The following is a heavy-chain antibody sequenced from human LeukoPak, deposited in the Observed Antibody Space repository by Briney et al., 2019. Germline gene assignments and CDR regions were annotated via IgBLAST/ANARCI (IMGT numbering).Heavy chain of an antibody. V-gene: IGHV3-21*01. CDR1: GFTFSSYS. CDR3: ARLRRNSDRSGFYYYYDN. CDR2: INTVASYI. J-gene: IGHJ4*02. D-gene: IGHD3-22*01. Sequence: PGGSLRLSCAASGFTFSSYSFNWVRQAPGKGLEWVSSINTVASYIYYADSVRGRFTISRDNAENSLWLQMNGLRAEDSAVYYCARLRRNSDRSGFYYYYDNWGQGTLVTVPS.